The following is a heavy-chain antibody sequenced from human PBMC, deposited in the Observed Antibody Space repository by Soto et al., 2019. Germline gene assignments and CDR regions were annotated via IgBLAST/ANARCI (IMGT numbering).Heavy chain of an antibody. CDR3: ARGTYDSSGYPDY. D-gene: IGHD3-22*01. CDR2: IYYSGST. J-gene: IGHJ4*02. CDR1: GGSSSSYY. V-gene: IGHV4-59*01. Sequence: PSETLSLTCTVSGGSSSSYYWSWIRQPPGKGLEWIGYIYYSGSTNYNPSLKSRVTISADTSKNQFSLKLSSVTAADTAVYYCARGTYDSSGYPDYWGQGTLVTVSS.